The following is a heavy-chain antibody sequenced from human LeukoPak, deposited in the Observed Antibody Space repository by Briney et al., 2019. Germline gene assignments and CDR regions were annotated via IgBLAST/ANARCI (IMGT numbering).Heavy chain of an antibody. Sequence: GGSLRLSCAASGFTFSSYAMSWVRQAPGKGLEWVSAISGSGGSTYYADSVKGRFTISRDNSKNTLYLQMNSLRAEDTAVYYCAKFGRDCSGGSCHTYYYYGMDVWGQGTTVTVSS. CDR2: ISGSGGST. V-gene: IGHV3-23*01. CDR1: GFTFSSYA. D-gene: IGHD2-15*01. CDR3: AKFGRDCSGGSCHTYYYYGMDV. J-gene: IGHJ6*02.